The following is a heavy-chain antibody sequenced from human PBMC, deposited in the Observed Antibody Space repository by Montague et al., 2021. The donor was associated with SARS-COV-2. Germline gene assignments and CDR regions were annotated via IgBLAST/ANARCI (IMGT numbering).Heavy chain of an antibody. D-gene: IGHD3-22*01. CDR2: IYYSGST. CDR3: ARRPYYYDSSGQFDP. Sequence: SETLSLTCTVPGGSISSSTYYWGWIRQPPGKGLEWIASIYYSGSTYFNPSLKSRVAISIDTSKNQFSLKLSSVTAADTAVNYCARRPYYYDSSGQFDPWGQGVLVTVSS. CDR1: GGSISSSTYY. J-gene: IGHJ5*02. V-gene: IGHV4-39*07.